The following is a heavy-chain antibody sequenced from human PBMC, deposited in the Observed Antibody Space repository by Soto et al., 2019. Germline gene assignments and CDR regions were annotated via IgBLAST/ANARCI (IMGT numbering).Heavy chain of an antibody. D-gene: IGHD3-22*01. CDR1: GFTFNTYW. V-gene: IGHV3-7*05. CDR2: INQDGTEA. J-gene: IGHJ3*01. Sequence: EVQLVESGGGLAQPGGSLRLSCEASGFTFNTYWMSWVRQAPGRGLEWVANINQDGTEAYYVDSVKGRFTLSRDNAKNSLHLQMNSLRAEDTAVYYCARGDFYDSSGSFADAFDVWGQGTMVTVSS. CDR3: ARGDFYDSSGSFADAFDV.